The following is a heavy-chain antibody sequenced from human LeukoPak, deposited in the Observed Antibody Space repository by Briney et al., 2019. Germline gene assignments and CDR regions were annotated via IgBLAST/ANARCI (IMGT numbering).Heavy chain of an antibody. CDR3: ARERTSGWDAFDF. CDR2: IKQDGSEQ. Sequence: GGTLRLSCAASGFTFSTYWMTWVRQAPRKGLEWVANIKQDGSEQYYVDSVKGRFTISRDNAKNTLYLQMNSLRAEDTAVYYCARERTSGWDAFDFWGQGTLVTVSS. D-gene: IGHD6-19*01. V-gene: IGHV3-7*01. CDR1: GFTFSTYW. J-gene: IGHJ4*02.